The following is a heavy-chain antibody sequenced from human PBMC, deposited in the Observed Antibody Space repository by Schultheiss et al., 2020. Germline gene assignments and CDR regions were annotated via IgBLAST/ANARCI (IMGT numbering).Heavy chain of an antibody. D-gene: IGHD3-3*01. CDR1: GFSFSTYW. J-gene: IGHJ4*02. CDR3: AKVGVVIRPFYFDY. V-gene: IGHV3-11*01. CDR2: ISSSGSTI. Sequence: GGSLRLSCAASGFSFSTYWMSWVRQAPGKGLEWVSYISSSGSTIYYADSVKGRFTISRDNAKNSLYLQMNSLRAEDTAVYYCAKVGVVIRPFYFDYWGQGTLVTVSS.